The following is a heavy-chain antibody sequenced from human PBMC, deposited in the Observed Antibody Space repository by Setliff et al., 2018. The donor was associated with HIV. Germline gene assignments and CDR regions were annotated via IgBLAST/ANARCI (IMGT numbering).Heavy chain of an antibody. V-gene: IGHV5-51*01. CDR1: GYRFTNSW. D-gene: IGHD5-12*01. J-gene: IGHJ4*02. CDR2: IYPRDSDT. CDR3: ARCLVTDVDDMDY. Sequence: PGESLKISCKGSGYRFTNSWIAWVRQMPGKGLEWVGVIYPRDSDTRYTPSFQGQVTISVDKSISTAYLQWSSLKASDTAMYYCARCLVTDVDDMDYWGQGTLVTVSS.